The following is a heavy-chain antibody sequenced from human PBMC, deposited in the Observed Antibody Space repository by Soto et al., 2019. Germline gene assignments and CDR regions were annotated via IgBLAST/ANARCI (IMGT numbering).Heavy chain of an antibody. CDR3: ARSSIAPRLFMYPFDY. CDR1: GGSITSSSHY. V-gene: IGHV4-39*01. CDR2: IYYDGNT. J-gene: IGHJ4*02. Sequence: PSETLSLTCTVSGGSITSSSHYWGWIRHAPGKGLECIGNIYYDGNTYYNPSLKSRVTISLDTSKNQFSLRLNSVTAADTAVYYCARSSIAPRLFMYPFDYWAQGTLVTVSS. D-gene: IGHD6-6*01.